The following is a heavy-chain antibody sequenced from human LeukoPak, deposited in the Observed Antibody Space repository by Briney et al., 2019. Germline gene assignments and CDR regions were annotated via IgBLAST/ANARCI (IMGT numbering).Heavy chain of an antibody. V-gene: IGHV4-4*07. Sequence: SETLSLTCTVSGGSISSYYWSWIRQPAGKGLEWIGRIYTSGSTNYNPSLKSRVTISVDTSKNQFSLKLSSVTAADTAVYYCARGWFGELFYLDAFDIWGQGTMVTVSS. CDR1: GGSISSYY. J-gene: IGHJ3*02. CDR2: IYTSGST. CDR3: ARGWFGELFYLDAFDI. D-gene: IGHD3-10*01.